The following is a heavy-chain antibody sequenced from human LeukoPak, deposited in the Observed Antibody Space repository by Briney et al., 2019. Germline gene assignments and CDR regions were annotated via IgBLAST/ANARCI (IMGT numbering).Heavy chain of an antibody. CDR2: IYYSGST. J-gene: IGHJ3*02. CDR1: GGSISSYY. Sequence: PSETLSLTCTVSGGSISSYYWSWIRQPPGKGLEWIGYIYYSGSTNYNPSPKSRVTISVDTSKNQFSLKLSSVTAADTAVYYCASYRITMVRGVISDAFDIWGQGTMVTVSS. V-gene: IGHV4-59*01. CDR3: ASYRITMVRGVISDAFDI. D-gene: IGHD3-10*01.